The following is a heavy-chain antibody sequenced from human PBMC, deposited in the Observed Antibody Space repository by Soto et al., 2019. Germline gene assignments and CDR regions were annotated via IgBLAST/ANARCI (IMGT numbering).Heavy chain of an antibody. D-gene: IGHD3-10*01. V-gene: IGHV3-33*01. Sequence: GGSLRLSCAASGFTFSSYGMHWVRQAPGKGLEWVAVIWCDGSNKYYADSVKGRFTISRDNSKNTLYLQMNSLRAEDTAVYYCAREPGSGYYYMDVWGKGTTVTVSS. CDR1: GFTFSSYG. J-gene: IGHJ6*03. CDR3: AREPGSGYYYMDV. CDR2: IWCDGSNK.